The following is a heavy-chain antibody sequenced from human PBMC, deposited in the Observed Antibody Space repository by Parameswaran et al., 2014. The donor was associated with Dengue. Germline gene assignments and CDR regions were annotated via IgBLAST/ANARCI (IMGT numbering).Heavy chain of an antibody. V-gene: IGHV3-33*03. J-gene: IGHJ4*02. D-gene: IGHD5-18*01. CDR2: ASFDGTNK. CDR3: AKDRERIQVWYELDN. Sequence: QDARKGPEWVAVASFDGTNKYYADSVKGRFTISRDNSKNTLYLQMSSLRAEDTAVYYCAKDRERIQVWYELDNWGQGNLVTVSS.